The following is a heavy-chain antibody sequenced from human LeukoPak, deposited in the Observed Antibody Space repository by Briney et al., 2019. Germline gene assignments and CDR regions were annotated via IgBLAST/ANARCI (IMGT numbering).Heavy chain of an antibody. V-gene: IGHV4-59*12. D-gene: IGHD3-16*02. Sequence: SETLSLTCTVSGGSISSYYWSWIRQPPGKGLEWIGYIYYSGSTNYNPSLKSRVTISVDTSKNQFSLKLSSVTAADTAVYYCXXXXXXXXXXSYRYEGVRRWFDPWGQGTLVTVSS. CDR3: XXXXXXXXXXSYRYEGVRRWFDP. CDR1: GGSISSYY. J-gene: IGHJ5*02. CDR2: IYYSGST.